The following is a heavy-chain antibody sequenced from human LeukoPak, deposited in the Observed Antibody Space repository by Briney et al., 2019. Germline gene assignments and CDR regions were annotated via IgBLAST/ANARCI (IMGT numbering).Heavy chain of an antibody. J-gene: IGHJ3*02. CDR2: IYYSGST. V-gene: IGHV4-31*03. CDR1: GGSISSGGYY. CDR3: ARGYFSRIYDRGAFDI. D-gene: IGHD3-22*01. Sequence: KPSQTLSLTCTASGGSISSGGYYWSWIRQHPGKGLEWIGYIYYSGSTYYNPSLKSRVTISVDTSKNQFSLKLSSVTAADTAVYYCARGYFSRIYDRGAFDIWGQGTMVTVSS.